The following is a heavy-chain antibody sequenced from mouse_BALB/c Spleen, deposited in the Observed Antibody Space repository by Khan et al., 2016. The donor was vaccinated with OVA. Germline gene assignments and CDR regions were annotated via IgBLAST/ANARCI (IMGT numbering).Heavy chain of an antibody. CDR2: INPSNGGT. J-gene: IGHJ3*01. V-gene: IGHV1S81*02. Sequence: QIQLVQSGAELVKPGASVKLSCKASGYTFTSYYIYGVKQRPGQGLEWIGGINPSNGGTYFNEKFESKATLTVDKSSSTAFMQVSSLTSEDSAVYYCTRSGWAAFAYWGQGTLVTVSA. CDR1: GYTFTSYY. D-gene: IGHD1-1*02. CDR3: TRSGWAAFAY.